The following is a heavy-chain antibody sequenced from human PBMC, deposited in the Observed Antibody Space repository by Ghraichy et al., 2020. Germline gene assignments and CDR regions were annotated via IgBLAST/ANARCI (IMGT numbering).Heavy chain of an antibody. CDR1: GGSISSGGYY. CDR2: IYYSGST. J-gene: IGHJ6*02. CDR3: ARVIVVVPAVGPDEYGMDV. D-gene: IGHD2-2*01. V-gene: IGHV4-31*03. Sequence: SETLSLTCTVSGGSISSGGYYWSWIRQHPGKGLEWIGYIYYSGSTYYNPSLKSRVTISVDTSKNQFSLKLSSVTAADTAVYYCARVIVVVPAVGPDEYGMDVWGQGTTVTVSS.